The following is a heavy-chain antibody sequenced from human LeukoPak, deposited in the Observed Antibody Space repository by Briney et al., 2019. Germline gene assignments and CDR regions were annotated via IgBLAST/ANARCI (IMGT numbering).Heavy chain of an antibody. CDR3: ARDHPDSSGWYVGYNWFDP. D-gene: IGHD6-19*01. V-gene: IGHV1-46*01. CDR1: GYTFTSYY. J-gene: IGHJ5*02. Sequence: ASVKVSCXASGYTFTSYYMHWVRQARGQGLEWMGIINPSGGSTSYAQKFQGRVTMTRDTSTSTVYMELSSLRSEDTAVYYCARDHPDSSGWYVGYNWFDPWGQGTLVTVSS. CDR2: INPSGGST.